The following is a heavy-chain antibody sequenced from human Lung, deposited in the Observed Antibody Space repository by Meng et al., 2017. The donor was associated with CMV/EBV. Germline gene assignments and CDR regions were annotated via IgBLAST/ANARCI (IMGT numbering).Heavy chain of an antibody. CDR1: DYTFTGYG. CDR2: LGAHDYDT. J-gene: IGHJ4*03. Sequence: QFSLVQSGARVKKPGASVQVSCKSSDYTFTGYGVSWVRQAPGQGLEWMAWLGAHDYDTSHAPKFQGRVTVTADRPTATAYMELRSLRSDDTAVYYCAREMPMTCYFDQWGQGTLVTVSS. CDR3: AREMPMTCYFDQ. V-gene: IGHV1-18*01. D-gene: IGHD3-22*01.